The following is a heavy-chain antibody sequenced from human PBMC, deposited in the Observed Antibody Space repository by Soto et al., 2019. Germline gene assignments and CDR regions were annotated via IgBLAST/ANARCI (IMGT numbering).Heavy chain of an antibody. V-gene: IGHV3-23*01. CDR1: EFTFSSYA. J-gene: IGHJ4*02. D-gene: IGHD6-13*01. Sequence: WWSLRLSCSASEFTFSSYAMSWVRQAPGKGLEWVSTISGSGGRTYYADSVKGRFTISRDNSRNTLHLQMNSLRVEDTALYYCAKTLLSTSWYGLHDYVSQGTLVTVSS. CDR2: ISGSGGRT. CDR3: AKTLLSTSWYGLHDY.